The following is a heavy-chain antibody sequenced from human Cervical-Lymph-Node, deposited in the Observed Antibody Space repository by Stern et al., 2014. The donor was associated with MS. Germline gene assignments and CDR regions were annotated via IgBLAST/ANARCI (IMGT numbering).Heavy chain of an antibody. CDR3: ARHVQGFDY. CDR1: GYSFTIYY. CDR2: IYPYDSDA. Sequence: VQLVESGAEVKKPGESLKISCKLSGYSFTIYYIAWVRQMPGKGLEWIGVIYPYDSDATYSPSFQGHVTISADKSITTAYLQWSSLRASDTAMYYCARHVQGFDYWGQGTLVTVSS. V-gene: IGHV5-51*01. J-gene: IGHJ4*02.